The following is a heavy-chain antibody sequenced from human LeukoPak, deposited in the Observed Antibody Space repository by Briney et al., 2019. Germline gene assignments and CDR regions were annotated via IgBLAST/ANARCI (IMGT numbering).Heavy chain of an antibody. CDR3: ARAQKLKGLRD. V-gene: IGHV3-30-3*01. CDR1: GFTFSSYV. J-gene: IGHJ4*02. CDR2: ISYDGSNK. Sequence: GGSLRLSCVASGFTFSSYVMHWVRQAPGKGLEWVAVISYDGSNKYYADSVKGRFTISRDNSKNTLYLQMNSLRAEDTAVYYCARAQKLKGLRDWGQGTLVTVSS. D-gene: IGHD1-7*01.